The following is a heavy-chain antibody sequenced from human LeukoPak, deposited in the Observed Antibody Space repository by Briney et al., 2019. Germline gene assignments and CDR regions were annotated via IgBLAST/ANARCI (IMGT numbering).Heavy chain of an antibody. D-gene: IGHD4-17*01. CDR3: ARGWATVTTDY. CDR2: INHSGST. Sequence: PSETLSLTCTVSGGSISSSSYYWGWIRQPPGKGLEWIGEINHSGSTNYNPSLKSRVTISVDTSKNQFSLKLSSVTAADTAVYYCARGWATVTTDYWGQGTLVTVSS. CDR1: GGSISSSSYY. V-gene: IGHV4-39*07. J-gene: IGHJ4*02.